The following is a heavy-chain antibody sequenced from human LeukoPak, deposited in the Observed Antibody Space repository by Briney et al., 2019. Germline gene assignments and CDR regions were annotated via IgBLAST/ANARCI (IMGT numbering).Heavy chain of an antibody. V-gene: IGHV3-48*02. D-gene: IGHD3-22*01. CDR3: AREAQGWYYYDSSGLDY. CDR1: GFTFSSYS. J-gene: IGHJ4*02. Sequence: PGGSLRLSCAASGFTFSSYSMNWVRQAPGKGLEWVSYISSSSSTIYYADSVKGRFTISRDNAKNSLYLQMNSLRDEDTAVYYCAREAQGWYYYDSSGLDYWGQGTLVTVSS. CDR2: ISSSSSTI.